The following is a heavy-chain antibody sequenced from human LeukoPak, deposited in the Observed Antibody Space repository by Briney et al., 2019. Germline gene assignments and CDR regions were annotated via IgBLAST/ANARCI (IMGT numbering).Heavy chain of an antibody. J-gene: IGHJ4*02. CDR2: IHYSGAT. D-gene: IGHD3-10*01. CDR3: ARRGSGSPFDY. V-gene: IGHV4-59*01. Sequence: PSETLSLTCSVSGGSINNYYWSWIRQPPGKGLEWIGYIHYSGATDYNPPFKSRVTISLDTSKNHFSLRLNSATAADTAVYYCARRGSGSPFDYWGLGTLVTVSS. CDR1: GGSINNYY.